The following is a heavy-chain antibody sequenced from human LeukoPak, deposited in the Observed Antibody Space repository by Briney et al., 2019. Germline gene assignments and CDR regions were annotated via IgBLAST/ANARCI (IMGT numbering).Heavy chain of an antibody. J-gene: IGHJ4*02. CDR2: IYYSGST. Sequence: PSETLSLTCTVSGGSISSYYWSWIRQPPGKGLEWIGYIYYSGSTNYNPSLKSRVTISVDASKNQFSLKLSSVTAADTAVCYCARSMGFIYYDSSGYYYDYWGQGTLVTVSS. V-gene: IGHV4-59*01. D-gene: IGHD3-22*01. CDR1: GGSISSYY. CDR3: ARSMGFIYYDSSGYYYDY.